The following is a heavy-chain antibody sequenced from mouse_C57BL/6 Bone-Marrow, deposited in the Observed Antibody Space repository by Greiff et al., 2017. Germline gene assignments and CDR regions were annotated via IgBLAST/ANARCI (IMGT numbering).Heavy chain of an antibody. D-gene: IGHD3-2*02. CDR2: IDPSDSYT. Sequence: QVQLQQPGAELVRPGTSVKLSCKASGYTFTSYWMHWVKQRPGQGLEWIGVIDPSDSYTNYNQKFKGKATLTVDTSSSTAYMQLSSLTSEDSAVYYCARGGQLRCDWYFDVWGTGTTVTVSS. CDR3: ARGGQLRCDWYFDV. J-gene: IGHJ1*03. CDR1: GYTFTSYW. V-gene: IGHV1-59*01.